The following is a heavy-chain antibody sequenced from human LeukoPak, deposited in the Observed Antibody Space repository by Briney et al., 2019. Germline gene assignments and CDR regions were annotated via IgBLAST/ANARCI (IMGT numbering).Heavy chain of an antibody. Sequence: GGSLRLSCAASGFPFSSYSMIWVRQAPGKGLEWVSSIISSSSYIYYAHSVKGRFTISRDNAKNSLYLQMNSLRAEDTAVYYCARDILYNWNDHDAFDIWGQGTMVTVSS. D-gene: IGHD1-20*01. V-gene: IGHV3-21*01. CDR2: IISSSSYI. CDR3: ARDILYNWNDHDAFDI. CDR1: GFPFSSYS. J-gene: IGHJ3*02.